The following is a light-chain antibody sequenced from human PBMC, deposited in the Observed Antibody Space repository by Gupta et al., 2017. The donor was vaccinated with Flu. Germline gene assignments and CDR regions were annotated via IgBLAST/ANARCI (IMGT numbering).Light chain of an antibody. CDR2: DAS. CDR3: QQHSYLTMYT. Sequence: ELVLTQSPATLSLSPGERAVLSCMASQSVSPSLGWYQQKPRQAPRLLMYDASRRAAGIAARLCDSGWGKNXSITISXRVQEDFAVYYFQQHSYLTMYTFGXGTKLEIK. V-gene: IGKV3-11*01. J-gene: IGKJ2*01. CDR1: QSVSPS.